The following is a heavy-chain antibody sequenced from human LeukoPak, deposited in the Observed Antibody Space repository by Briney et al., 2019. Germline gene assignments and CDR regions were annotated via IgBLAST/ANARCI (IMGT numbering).Heavy chain of an antibody. CDR2: ISGSGGST. CDR3: ARVWFGESCDY. D-gene: IGHD3-10*01. CDR1: GFTFSSYA. V-gene: IGHV3-23*01. Sequence: PGGSLRLSCAASGFTFSSYAMSWVRQAPGKGLEWVSAISGSGGSTYYADSVKGRFTISRDNAKNSLYLQMNSLRAEDTAVYYCARVWFGESCDYWGQGTLVTVSS. J-gene: IGHJ4*02.